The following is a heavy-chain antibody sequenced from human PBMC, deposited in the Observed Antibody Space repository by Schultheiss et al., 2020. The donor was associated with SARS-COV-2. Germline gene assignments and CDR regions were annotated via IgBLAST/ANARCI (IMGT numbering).Heavy chain of an antibody. Sequence: SQTLSLTCAVYGGSFSGYYWSWIRQPPGKGLEWIGYIYYSGSTNYNPSLKSRVTISVDTSKNQFSLKLSSVTAADTAVYYCARGPNKPRGADWFDPWGQGTLVTVSS. D-gene: IGHD1-14*01. V-gene: IGHV4-59*01. CDR1: GGSFSGYY. CDR3: ARGPNKPRGADWFDP. J-gene: IGHJ5*02. CDR2: IYYSGST.